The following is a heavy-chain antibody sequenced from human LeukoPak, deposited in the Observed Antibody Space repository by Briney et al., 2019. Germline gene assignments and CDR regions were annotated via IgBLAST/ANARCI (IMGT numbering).Heavy chain of an antibody. CDR3: ASPTGRIAAAGRAFDI. CDR1: GFTFSSYA. D-gene: IGHD6-13*01. Sequence: GGSLRLSCAASGFTFSSYAMSWVRQAPGKGLEWVSAISGSGGSTYYADSVKGRFTISRDNSKNTLYLQMNSLRAEDTAVYYCASPTGRIAAAGRAFDIWGQGTMVTVSS. CDR2: ISGSGGST. V-gene: IGHV3-23*01. J-gene: IGHJ3*02.